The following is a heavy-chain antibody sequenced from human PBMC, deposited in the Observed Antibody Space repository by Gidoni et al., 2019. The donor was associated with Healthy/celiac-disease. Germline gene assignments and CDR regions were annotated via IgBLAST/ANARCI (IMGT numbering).Heavy chain of an antibody. CDR2: IWYDGSNK. CDR3: AREPRGEFWDY. CDR1: GFTFSSYG. V-gene: IGHV3-33*01. D-gene: IGHD3-16*01. Sequence: QVQLVESGGGVVQPGRSLRLSCAASGFTFSSYGMHWVRQAPGKGLEWVAVIWYDGSNKYYADSVKGRFTISRDNSKNTLYLQMNSLRAEDTAVYYCAREPRGEFWDYWGQGTLVTVSS. J-gene: IGHJ4*02.